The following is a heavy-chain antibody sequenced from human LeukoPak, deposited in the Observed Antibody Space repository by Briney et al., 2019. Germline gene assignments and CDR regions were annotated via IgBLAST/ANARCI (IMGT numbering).Heavy chain of an antibody. CDR2: ISSSSSYI. CDR3: AREAYYYDSSGYYYNFDY. Sequence: GGSLRLSCAASGFTFSSYSMNWVRQAPGKGLEWVSSISSSSSYIYYADSVKGRFTISRDNAKNSLYLQMNSLRAEDTAVYYCAREAYYYDSSGYYYNFDYWGQGTLVTVSS. D-gene: IGHD3-22*01. CDR1: GFTFSSYS. J-gene: IGHJ4*02. V-gene: IGHV3-21*01.